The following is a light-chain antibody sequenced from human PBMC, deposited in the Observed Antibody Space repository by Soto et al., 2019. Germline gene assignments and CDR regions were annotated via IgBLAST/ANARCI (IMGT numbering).Light chain of an antibody. J-gene: IGKJ5*01. CDR2: VAS. V-gene: IGKV1-9*01. CDR1: QGISTY. Sequence: DIQLTQSPSFLSASVGDRVTITCRASQGISTYLAWYQQKPGKAPNLLIYVASTLQSGVPSRFSGSGSGTEFTITISSLQTEDLATYYCQQLFSFPPTFGQGTRLEIK. CDR3: QQLFSFPPT.